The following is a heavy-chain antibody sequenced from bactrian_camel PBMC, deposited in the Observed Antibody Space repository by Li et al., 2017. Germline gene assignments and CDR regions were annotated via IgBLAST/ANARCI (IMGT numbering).Heavy chain of an antibody. CDR1: GDIPVRFR. V-gene: IGHV3S55*01. D-gene: IGHD1*01. Sequence: SGDIPVRFRMAWFRQVPGQVREGVVHISGYGSTKYADSVKGRFTISKDNAKNTLDLQMNSLKPEDTGVYYCAANTGARECTMRGWFQYKYRGQGTQVTVS. J-gene: IGHJ4*01. CDR3: AANTGARECTMRGWFQYKY. CDR2: ISGYGST.